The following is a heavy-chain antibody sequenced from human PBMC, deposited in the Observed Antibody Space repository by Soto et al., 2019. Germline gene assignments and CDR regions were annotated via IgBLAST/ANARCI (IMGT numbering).Heavy chain of an antibody. V-gene: IGHV1-3*05. CDR2: INAGNGNT. D-gene: IGHD3-22*01. J-gene: IGHJ4*02. CDR1: GYTFTSYA. CDR3: AGSSGYYLIDDY. Sequence: QVQLVQSGAEEKKPGASVKVSCKASGYTFTSYAMHWVRQAPGQRLEWMGWINAGNGNTKYSQKFQGRVTITRDTPASTAYMELSSLRSEDTAVYYCAGSSGYYLIDDYWGQGTLVTVSS.